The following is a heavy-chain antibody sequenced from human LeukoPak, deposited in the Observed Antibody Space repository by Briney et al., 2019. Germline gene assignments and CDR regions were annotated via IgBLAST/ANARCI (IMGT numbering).Heavy chain of an antibody. J-gene: IGHJ4*02. D-gene: IGHD2-2*01. CDR3: ARESWDIVVVPAALDY. CDR2: ISSSSSYI. Sequence: GGSLRLSCAASGFTFSSYSMNWVRQAPGKGLEWVSSISSSSSYIYYADSVKGRFTISRDNVKNSLYLQMNSLRAEDTAVYYCARESWDIVVVPAALDYWGQGTLVTVSS. CDR1: GFTFSSYS. V-gene: IGHV3-21*01.